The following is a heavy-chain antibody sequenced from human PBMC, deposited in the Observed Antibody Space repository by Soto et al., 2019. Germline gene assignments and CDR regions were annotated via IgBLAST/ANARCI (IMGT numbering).Heavy chain of an antibody. CDR1: GFTFSSYG. Sequence: QVQLVESGGGVVQPGRSLRLSCAASGFTFSSYGMHWVRQAPGKGLEWVAVISYDGSNKYYADSVKGRFTISRDNSKNTLYLQMNRLRAEDTAVYYCAKDQGTAMVYDYWGQGTLVTVSS. D-gene: IGHD5-18*01. J-gene: IGHJ4*02. V-gene: IGHV3-30*18. CDR2: ISYDGSNK. CDR3: AKDQGTAMVYDY.